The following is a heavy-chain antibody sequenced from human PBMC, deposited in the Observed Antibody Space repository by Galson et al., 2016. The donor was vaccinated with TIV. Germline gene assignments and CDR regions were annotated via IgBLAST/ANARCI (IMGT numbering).Heavy chain of an antibody. J-gene: IGHJ4*02. D-gene: IGHD6-13*01. Sequence: CAISGDSVSSNSAAWNWIRQSPSRGLEWLGRTYYRSKWYNDYAASVKSRISIIPDTSKNQFSLQLNSVTPEDTAVYYCARARRSWLITVHLYYWGQGTLVTVSS. CDR1: GDSVSSNSAA. CDR2: TYYRSKWYN. V-gene: IGHV6-1*01. CDR3: ARARRSWLITVHLYY.